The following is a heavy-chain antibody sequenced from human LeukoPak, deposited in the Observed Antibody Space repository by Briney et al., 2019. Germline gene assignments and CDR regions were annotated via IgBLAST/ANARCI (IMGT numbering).Heavy chain of an antibody. Sequence: GRSLRLSCAASGFTFDDYAMHWVRQAPGKGLEWVSGISWNSGSIGYADSVKGRFTISRDNAKNSLYLQVNSLRAEDTALYYCAKDISTDYYDSSGLDYWGQGTLVTVSS. D-gene: IGHD3-22*01. J-gene: IGHJ4*02. CDR2: ISWNSGSI. CDR3: AKDISTDYYDSSGLDY. V-gene: IGHV3-9*01. CDR1: GFTFDDYA.